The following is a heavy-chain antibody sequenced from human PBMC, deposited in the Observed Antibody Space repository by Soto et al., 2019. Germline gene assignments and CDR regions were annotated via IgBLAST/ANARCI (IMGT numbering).Heavy chain of an antibody. Sequence: QVQLVQSGAEVKKPGASVKVYCKASGYTFTSYAMHWVRQAPGQRLEWMGWINAGNGNTKYSQKFQGRVTITRDTSASTAYMELSSLRSEDTAVYYCARDPTPYSGYETGMDVWGQGTTVTVSS. D-gene: IGHD5-12*01. CDR2: INAGNGNT. CDR3: ARDPTPYSGYETGMDV. CDR1: GYTFTSYA. V-gene: IGHV1-3*01. J-gene: IGHJ6*02.